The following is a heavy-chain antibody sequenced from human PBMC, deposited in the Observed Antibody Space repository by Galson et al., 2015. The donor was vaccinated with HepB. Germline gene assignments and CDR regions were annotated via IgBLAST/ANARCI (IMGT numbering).Heavy chain of an antibody. CDR1: GGSITSDDYY. J-gene: IGHJ6*02. V-gene: IGHV4-39*07. D-gene: IGHD5-12*01. CDR3: ARGTGGRLRPSHGMDV. CDR2: IYYSGST. Sequence: ETLSLTCAVSGGSITSDDYYWVWIRQPPGKGLEYIGSIYYSGSTYSNPSLKSRVTISLDTSKNQFSLNLSSVTAADTAVYYCARGTGGRLRPSHGMDVWGQGTTVTVSS.